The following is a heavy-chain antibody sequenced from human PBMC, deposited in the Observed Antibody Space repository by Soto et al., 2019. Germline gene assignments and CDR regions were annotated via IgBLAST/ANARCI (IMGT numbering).Heavy chain of an antibody. Sequence: QVQLQESGPGLVKPSQTLSLTCAVSGAYMRSDYYYWSWVRQKPGKDLEWIGHMHHSGRTHYNPSLKSRVAISVDTSKNQFSLYLNSVTAADTAVYYCARWVEVSLDYFDSWGQGTPVTVSS. V-gene: IGHV4-31*11. J-gene: IGHJ4*02. CDR3: ARWVEVSLDYFDS. CDR2: MHHSGRT. CDR1: GAYMRSDYYY. D-gene: IGHD2-15*01.